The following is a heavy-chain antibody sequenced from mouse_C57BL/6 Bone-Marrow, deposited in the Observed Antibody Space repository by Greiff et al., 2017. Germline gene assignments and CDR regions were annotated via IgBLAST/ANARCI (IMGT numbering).Heavy chain of an antibody. CDR1: GYTFTSYW. V-gene: IGHV1-55*01. CDR2: IYPGSGST. J-gene: IGHJ2*01. Sequence: QVQLQQPGAELVKPGASVKMSCKASGYTFTSYWITWVKQRPGQGLEWIGGIYPGSGSTKYNEKFKGKATLTVDTSSSTAYMQLRSLTSEDSAVYYCAREGGTYYSNYDFDFWGRGTTLTVSA. D-gene: IGHD2-5*01. CDR3: AREGGTYYSNYDFDF.